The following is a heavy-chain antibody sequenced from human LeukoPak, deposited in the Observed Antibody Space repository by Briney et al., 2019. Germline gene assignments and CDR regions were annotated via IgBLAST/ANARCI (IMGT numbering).Heavy chain of an antibody. Sequence: SETLSLTCTVSGGSISSYYWSWIRQPPGKGLEWIGYIYYSGSTNYNPSLKSRVTISVDTSKNQFSLKLSSVTAADTAVYYCARGSRLRLLRYWGQGTLVTVSS. D-gene: IGHD3-9*01. CDR2: IYYSGST. J-gene: IGHJ4*02. CDR3: ARGSRLRLLRY. CDR1: GGSISSYY. V-gene: IGHV4-59*12.